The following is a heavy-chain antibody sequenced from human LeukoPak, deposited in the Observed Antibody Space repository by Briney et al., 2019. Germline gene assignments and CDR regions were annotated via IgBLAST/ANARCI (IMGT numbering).Heavy chain of an antibody. CDR1: GFTFSGYW. D-gene: IGHD5-18*01. Sequence: GGSLRLSCAASGFTFSGYWRHWVRQAPGKGLVWVSRINGDGSGTNYDDSVKGRFTISRDNAKNTLYLQMNSLRAEDTAVYYCARGGYTYGPATLGALDIWGPGTMVPVSS. CDR3: ARGGYTYGPATLGALDI. V-gene: IGHV3-74*01. CDR2: INGDGSGT. J-gene: IGHJ3*02.